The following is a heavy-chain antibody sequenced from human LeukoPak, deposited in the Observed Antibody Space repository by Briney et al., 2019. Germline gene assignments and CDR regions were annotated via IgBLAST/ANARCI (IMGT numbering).Heavy chain of an antibody. J-gene: IGHJ6*02. CDR1: GFTFSSYS. Sequence: GGSLRLSCAASGFTFSSYSLNWVRQAPGKGLEWVSIIGDTGAVTHYADSVKGRLTISRDNSKNTLYLQMNSLRAEDTAVYYCAKHVAFGVDTMDVWGQGTTVTVSS. V-gene: IGHV3-23*01. CDR3: AKHVAFGVDTMDV. D-gene: IGHD2-21*02. CDR2: IGDTGAVT.